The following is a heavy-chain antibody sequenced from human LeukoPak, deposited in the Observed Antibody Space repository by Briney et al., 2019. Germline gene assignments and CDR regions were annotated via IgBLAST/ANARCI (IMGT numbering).Heavy chain of an antibody. CDR1: GGSISTYY. Sequence: SETLSLTCTVSGGSISTYYWSLIRQPPGKGLEWIGYIYYSGSTNYNPSLKSRVTISVDTSKNQFSLKLSSVTAADTAVYYCARHGVGSYYDYWGQGTLVTVSS. J-gene: IGHJ4*03. V-gene: IGHV4-59*08. CDR3: ARHGVGSYYDY. CDR2: IYYSGST. D-gene: IGHD3-10*01.